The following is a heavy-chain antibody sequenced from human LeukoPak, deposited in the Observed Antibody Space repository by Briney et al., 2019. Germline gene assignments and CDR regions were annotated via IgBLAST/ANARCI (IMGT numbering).Heavy chain of an antibody. CDR3: AKEDTAMVRSPFGVDY. J-gene: IGHJ4*02. D-gene: IGHD5-18*01. CDR1: GFTFSSYS. CDR2: ISSSSSYI. V-gene: IGHV3-21*01. Sequence: PGGSLRLSCAASGFTFSSYSMNWVRQAPGKGLEWVSSISSSSSYIYYADSVKGRFTISRDNAKNSLYLQMNSLRAEDTAVYYCAKEDTAMVRSPFGVDYWGQGALVTVSS.